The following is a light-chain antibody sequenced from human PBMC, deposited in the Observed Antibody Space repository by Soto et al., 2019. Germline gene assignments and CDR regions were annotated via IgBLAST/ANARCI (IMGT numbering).Light chain of an antibody. CDR1: QSISSW. CDR2: KAS. CDR3: QPYNSYPYT. Sequence: DIQMTQSPSTLSASVGDRVTITCRASQSISSWLAWYQQKPGKAPMLLIYKASSLESGVPSRFSGSGSGTEFTLTISSLQPDDFATYYCQPYNSYPYTFGQGTKLEIK. J-gene: IGKJ2*01. V-gene: IGKV1-5*03.